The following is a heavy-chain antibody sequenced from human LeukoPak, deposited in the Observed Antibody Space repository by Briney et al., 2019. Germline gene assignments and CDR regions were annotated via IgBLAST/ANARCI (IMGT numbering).Heavy chain of an antibody. CDR2: IKQDGSEK. Sequence: PGGSLRLSCTASGFTFSSYWMTWVRQAPGKGLEWVANIKQDGSEKYYVDSVKGRFTISRDNAKNSLYLQMNSLRAEDTAVYYCARGRRDSSSWYFDYWGQGTLVTVSS. D-gene: IGHD6-13*01. J-gene: IGHJ4*02. V-gene: IGHV3-7*01. CDR3: ARGRRDSSSWYFDY. CDR1: GFTFSSYW.